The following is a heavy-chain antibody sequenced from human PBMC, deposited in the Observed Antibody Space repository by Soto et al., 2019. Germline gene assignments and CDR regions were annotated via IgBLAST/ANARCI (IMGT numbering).Heavy chain of an antibody. V-gene: IGHV1-3*01. J-gene: IGHJ4*02. CDR3: ARNTLRFDY. D-gene: IGHD4-17*01. Sequence: QVKLVQSGAEVKKPGASVKVSCKASGYTFTSYASHWVRQAPGQSLEWMGWINAGNGKTEYSQKFQGRVTNTRDTSASTAYMELSSLRSEDTAVYYCARNTLRFDYWGQGTLVTVSS. CDR2: INAGNGKT. CDR1: GYTFTSYA.